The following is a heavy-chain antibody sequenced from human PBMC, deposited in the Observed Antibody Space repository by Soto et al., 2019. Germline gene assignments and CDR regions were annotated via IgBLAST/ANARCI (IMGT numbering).Heavy chain of an antibody. CDR2: IYYSGST. CDR3: ATNSTDLEPPSYYGMDV. Sequence: SETLSLTCTVSGGSISSGGYYWSWIRQHPGKGLEWIGYIYYSGSTYYNPSLKSRVTISVDTSKNQFSLKLSSVTAADTAVYYCATNSTDLEPPSYYGMDVWGPGTTVNASS. D-gene: IGHD1-1*01. CDR1: GGSISSGGYY. V-gene: IGHV4-31*03. J-gene: IGHJ6*02.